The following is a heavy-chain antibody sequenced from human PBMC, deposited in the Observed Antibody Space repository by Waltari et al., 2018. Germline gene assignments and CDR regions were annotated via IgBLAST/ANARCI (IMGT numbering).Heavy chain of an antibody. CDR1: GFTFSTHW. CDR2: INTDGSIT. V-gene: IGHV3-74*01. J-gene: IGHJ4*02. CDR3: VLFSSSFLGDC. Sequence: VQLVESGGGLVQPGGSLRLPCAASGFTFSTHWMHWVRQAPGKGLVSVSQINTDGSITSYADSVRGRFTISRDNAKNTLFLQMNSLRAEDTAVYYCVLFSSSFLGDCWGQGTLVTVSS. D-gene: IGHD6-13*01.